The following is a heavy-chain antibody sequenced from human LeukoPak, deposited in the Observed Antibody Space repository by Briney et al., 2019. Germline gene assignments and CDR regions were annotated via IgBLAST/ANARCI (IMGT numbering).Heavy chain of an antibody. D-gene: IGHD3-22*01. Sequence: SQTLSLTCAISGDSVSSNSAAWNWIRQSPSRGLEWLGRTYYRTKWYNDYAVSVKSRITINPDTSKNQFSLQLNSVTPEDTAVYYCARDPSNYYDSSGPYSRSRNWYFDLWGRGTLVTVSS. CDR3: ARDPSNYYDSSGPYSRSRNWYFDL. CDR1: GDSVSSNSAA. CDR2: TYYRTKWYN. J-gene: IGHJ2*01. V-gene: IGHV6-1*01.